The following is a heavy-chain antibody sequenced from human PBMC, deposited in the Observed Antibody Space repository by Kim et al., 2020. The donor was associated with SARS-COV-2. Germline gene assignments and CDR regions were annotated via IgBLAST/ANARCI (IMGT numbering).Heavy chain of an antibody. CDR2: ISWNSGSI. V-gene: IGHV3-9*01. Sequence: GGSLRLSCAASGFTFDDYAMHWVRQAPGKGLEWVSGISWNSGSIGYADSVKGRFTISRDNAKNSLYLQMNSLRAEDTALYYCAKDNRRHDWYFDLWGRGT. CDR1: GFTFDDYA. J-gene: IGHJ2*01. CDR3: AKDNRRHDWYFDL.